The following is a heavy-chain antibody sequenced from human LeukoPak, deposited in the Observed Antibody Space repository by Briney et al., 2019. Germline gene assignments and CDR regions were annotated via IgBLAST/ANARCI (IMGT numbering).Heavy chain of an antibody. CDR3: ARGRNWNDPRAFDI. D-gene: IGHD1-1*01. CDR2: INPNSGGT. CDR1: GYTFTGYY. V-gene: IGHV1-2*02. J-gene: IGHJ3*02. Sequence: ASVKVSCKASGYTFTGYYMHWVRQAPGQGLEWMGWINPNSGGTNYAQKFQGRVTMTRDTSISTAYMELSRLRSDDTAVYYCARGRNWNDPRAFDIWGQGTMVTVSS.